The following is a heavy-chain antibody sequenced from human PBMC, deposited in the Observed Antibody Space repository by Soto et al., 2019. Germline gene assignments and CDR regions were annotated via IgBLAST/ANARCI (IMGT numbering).Heavy chain of an antibody. D-gene: IGHD2-2*02. CDR2: ISAYNGNT. CDR3: ARDGGLGYCSSTSCYTKDYYYYGMDV. CDR1: GYTFTSYG. Sequence: GASVKVSFKASGYTFTSYGISWVRQAPGQGLEWMGWISAYNGNTNYAQKLQGRVTMTTDTSTSTAYMELRSLRSDDTAVYYCARDGGLGYCSSTSCYTKDYYYYGMDVWGQGTTVTVSS. V-gene: IGHV1-18*04. J-gene: IGHJ6*02.